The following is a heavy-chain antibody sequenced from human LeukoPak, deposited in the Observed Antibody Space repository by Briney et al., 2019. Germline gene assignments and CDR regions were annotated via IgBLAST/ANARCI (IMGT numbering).Heavy chain of an antibody. CDR2: INPNSGGT. D-gene: IGHD5-12*01. J-gene: IGHJ4*02. CDR1: GYTFTGYY. CDR3: ARAYSGYDLGGAKGY. V-gene: IGHV1-2*02. Sequence: ASVKVSCKASGYTFTGYYMHWVRQAPGQGLEWMGWINPNSGGTNYAQKFQGRVTMTRDTSISTAYMGLSRLRSDGTAVYYCARAYSGYDLGGAKGYWGQGTLVTVSS.